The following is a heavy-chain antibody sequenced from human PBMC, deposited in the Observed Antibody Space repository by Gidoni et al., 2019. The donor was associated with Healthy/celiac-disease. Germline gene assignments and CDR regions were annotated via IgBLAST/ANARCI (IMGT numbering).Heavy chain of an antibody. Sequence: HVQLGDSGGGVVQHGWPLRLSCSASGITFISSGMHWVRQAPGKGLEWVAVIWYDGSNKYYADSVKGRFTISRDNSKNTLDLQMNSLRAEDTAVYYCARDRITMVRGVIWGAFDIWGQGTMVTVSS. J-gene: IGHJ3*02. CDR2: IWYDGSNK. D-gene: IGHD3-10*01. V-gene: IGHV3-33*01. CDR1: GITFISSG. CDR3: ARDRITMVRGVIWGAFDI.